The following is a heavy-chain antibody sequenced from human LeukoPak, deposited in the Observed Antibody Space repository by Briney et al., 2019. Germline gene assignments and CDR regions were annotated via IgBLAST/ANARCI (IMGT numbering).Heavy chain of an antibody. J-gene: IGHJ4*02. CDR2: MNPNSGNT. D-gene: IGHD3-9*01. CDR3: AREESYYDLLTGYSGVIDY. V-gene: IGHV1-8*01. CDR1: GYTFTSYD. Sequence: ASVKVSCKASGYTFTSYDINWVRQATGQGLEWMGWMNPNSGNTGYAQKFQGRVTMTRNTSISTAYMELSSLRSEDTAVYYCAREESYYDLLTGYSGVIDYWGQGTLVTVSS.